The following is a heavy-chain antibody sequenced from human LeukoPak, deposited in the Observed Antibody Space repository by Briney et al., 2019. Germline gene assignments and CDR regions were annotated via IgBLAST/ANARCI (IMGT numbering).Heavy chain of an antibody. V-gene: IGHV3-30-3*01. D-gene: IGHD2-15*01. Sequence: GRSLRLSCAASGFTFSNYAMHGVRQAPGKGLEWVAVISYDGSNKYYADSVKGRFTISRDNSKDTLYLQMNSLRVEDAAMYYCARSRYCSGGSCYFGSWFDPWGQGTLVTVSS. CDR3: ARSRYCSGGSCYFGSWFDP. CDR1: GFTFSNYA. CDR2: ISYDGSNK. J-gene: IGHJ5*02.